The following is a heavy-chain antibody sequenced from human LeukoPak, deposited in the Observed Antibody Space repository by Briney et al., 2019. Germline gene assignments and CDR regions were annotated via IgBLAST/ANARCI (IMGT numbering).Heavy chain of an antibody. J-gene: IGHJ4*02. D-gene: IGHD2-2*02. V-gene: IGHV3-23*01. Sequence: GGSLRLSCAASGFTFSNYAMTWVRQAPGTGLEWVSSISGGGANTYYAESVKGRFTISRANSKNTLYVQMNSLRVEDTALYYCAKEDSYCSSSSCYSFDSWGQGTLVTVSS. CDR1: GFTFSNYA. CDR3: AKEDSYCSSSSCYSFDS. CDR2: ISGGGANT.